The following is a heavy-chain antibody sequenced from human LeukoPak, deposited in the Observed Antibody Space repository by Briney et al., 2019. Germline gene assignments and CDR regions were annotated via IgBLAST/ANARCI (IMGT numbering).Heavy chain of an antibody. CDR1: GGSISSYY. V-gene: IGHV4-59*08. D-gene: IGHD1-26*01. CDR2: IYYSGST. J-gene: IGHJ6*03. Sequence: SETLSLTCTVSGGSISSYYWSWIRQPPGKGLEWIGYIYYSGSTNYNPSLKSRVTISVDTSKKQFSLKLRSVTAADTAVYYCARGVGDTITDYYYMDVWGKGTTVTISS. CDR3: ARGVGDTITDYYYMDV.